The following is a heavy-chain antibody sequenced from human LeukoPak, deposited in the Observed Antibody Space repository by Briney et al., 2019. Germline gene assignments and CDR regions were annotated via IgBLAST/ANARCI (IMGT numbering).Heavy chain of an antibody. CDR3: ARDRYYFDSSSYYYDY. V-gene: IGHV3-53*01. CDR2: IYSDGST. Sequence: GGSLRLSCAASGFTVSSNYMSWVRQAPGKGLEWVSVIYSDGSTYYADSVKGRFTTSRDNSKNTLYLQMNSLRAEDTAVCYCARDRYYFDSSSYYYDYWGQGTLVTVSS. D-gene: IGHD3-22*01. J-gene: IGHJ4*02. CDR1: GFTVSSNY.